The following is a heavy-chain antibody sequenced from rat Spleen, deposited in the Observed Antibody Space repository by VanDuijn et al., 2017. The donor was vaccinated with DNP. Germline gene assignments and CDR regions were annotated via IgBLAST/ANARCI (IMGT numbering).Heavy chain of an antibody. CDR3: ARRGDGYPFAY. CDR1: EFTFKNYW. V-gene: IGHV5-31*01. J-gene: IGHJ3*01. Sequence: EVQLVESGGDLVQPGRSLKLSCAASEFTFKNYWMTWIRQVPGKGLAWIASITSSGGSMYYRDSVKGRFTVSRENAKNTLYLQMDSLRSEDTATYYCARRGDGYPFAYWGQGTLVTVSS. D-gene: IGHD1-4*01. CDR2: ITSSGGSM.